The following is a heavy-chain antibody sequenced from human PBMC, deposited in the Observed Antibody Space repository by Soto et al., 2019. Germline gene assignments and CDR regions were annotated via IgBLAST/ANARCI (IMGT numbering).Heavy chain of an antibody. CDR1: GYTFTSYA. Sequence: QVQLVQSGAEVKKPGASVKVSCKASGYTFTSYAMHWVRQAPGQRLEWMGWINAGNGNTKYSQKFQGRVTITRDTSARTAYMELISLRSEDTAVYYCDRVPSYSIGDLWGRGTLVTVSS. J-gene: IGHJ2*01. V-gene: IGHV1-3*01. CDR3: DRVPSYSIGDL. D-gene: IGHD2-21*01. CDR2: INAGNGNT.